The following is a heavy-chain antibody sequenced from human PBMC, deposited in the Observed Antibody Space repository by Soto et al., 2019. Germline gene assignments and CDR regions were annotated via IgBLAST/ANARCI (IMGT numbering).Heavy chain of an antibody. Sequence: PGGSLRLSCAASGFTFSSYGMHWVCQAPGKGLEWVAVIWYDGSNKYYADSVKGRFTISRDNSKNTLYLQMNSLRAEDTAVYYCARGGSSGWGDDAFDIWGQGTMVTVSS. CDR2: IWYDGSNK. J-gene: IGHJ3*02. CDR3: ARGGSSGWGDDAFDI. CDR1: GFTFSSYG. D-gene: IGHD6-19*01. V-gene: IGHV3-33*01.